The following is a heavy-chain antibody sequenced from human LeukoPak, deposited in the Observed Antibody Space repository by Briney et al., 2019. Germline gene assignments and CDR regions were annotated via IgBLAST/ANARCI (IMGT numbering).Heavy chain of an antibody. CDR2: IKQDGSQK. D-gene: IGHD6-13*01. J-gene: IGHJ6*02. CDR3: AKDLSAAGTPLDYYGMDV. CDR1: GFTFSSYW. Sequence: GGSLRLSCAASGFTFSSYWMSWVRQAPGKGLEWVANIKQDGSQKYYVDSVEGRFTISRDNAKNSLYLQMNSLRAEDTALYYCAKDLSAAGTPLDYYGMDVWGQGTTVTVSS. V-gene: IGHV3-7*03.